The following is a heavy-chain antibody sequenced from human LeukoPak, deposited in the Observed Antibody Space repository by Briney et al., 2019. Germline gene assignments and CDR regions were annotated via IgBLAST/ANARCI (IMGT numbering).Heavy chain of an antibody. V-gene: IGHV1-2*02. D-gene: IGHD3-9*01. CDR1: GYTFTGYY. CDR3: ARHTAYYDILTGARPPFDY. Sequence: GASVKVSCKASGYTFTGYYMHWVRQAPGQGLEWMGWINPNSGGTNYAQKFQGRVTMTRDTSISTAYMELSRLRSDDTAVYYCARHTAYYDILTGARPPFDYWGQGTLVTVSS. J-gene: IGHJ4*02. CDR2: INPNSGGT.